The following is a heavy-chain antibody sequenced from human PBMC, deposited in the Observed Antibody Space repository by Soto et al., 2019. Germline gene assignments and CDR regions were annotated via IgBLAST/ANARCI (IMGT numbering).Heavy chain of an antibody. J-gene: IGHJ3*02. V-gene: IGHV5-10-1*01. CDR1: VYSFTSYW. Sequence: GESLKISCKGSVYSFTSYWISWVRQMPGKGLEWMGRIDPSDSYTNYSPSFQGHVTISADKSISTAYLQWSSLKASDTAMYYCARRGGYYDSSGYYYNDAFDIWGQGTMVTVSS. CDR3: ARRGGYYDSSGYYYNDAFDI. CDR2: IDPSDSYT. D-gene: IGHD3-22*01.